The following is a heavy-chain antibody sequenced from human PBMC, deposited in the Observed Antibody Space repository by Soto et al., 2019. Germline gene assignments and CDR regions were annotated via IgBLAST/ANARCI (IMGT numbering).Heavy chain of an antibody. V-gene: IGHV1-69*13. CDR3: ARTRHDIVVVPAATGFNWFDP. Sequence: AVKVSCKTSGGTFSSYAISWVRQTPGQGLEWMGGIIPIFGTANYAQKFQGRVTITADESTSTAYMELSSLRSEDPAVYYCARTRHDIVVVPAATGFNWFDPWGQGTLVTVSS. D-gene: IGHD2-2*01. CDR1: GGTFSSYA. CDR2: IIPIFGTA. J-gene: IGHJ5*02.